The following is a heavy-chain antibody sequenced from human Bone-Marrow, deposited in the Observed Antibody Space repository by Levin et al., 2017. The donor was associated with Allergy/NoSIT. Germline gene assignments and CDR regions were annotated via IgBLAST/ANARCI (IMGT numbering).Heavy chain of an antibody. V-gene: IGHV3-23*01. CDR1: GFTFSSYA. D-gene: IGHD6-13*01. CDR3: AKGPGQLGY. J-gene: IGHJ4*02. Sequence: GESLKISCAASGFTFSSYAMSWVRQAPGKGLEWVSAISGSGGSTYYADSVKGRFTISRDNSKNTLYLQMNSLRAEDTAVYYCAKGPGQLGYWGQGTLVTVSS. CDR2: ISGSGGST.